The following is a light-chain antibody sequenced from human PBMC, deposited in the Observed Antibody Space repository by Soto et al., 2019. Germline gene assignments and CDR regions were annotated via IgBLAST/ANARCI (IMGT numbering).Light chain of an antibody. CDR1: SSNIGSNT. J-gene: IGLJ2*01. V-gene: IGLV1-44*01. Sequence: QSVLTQPPSASGTPGPRVTISCSGSSSNIGSNTVNWYQQLPGTAHKLLIYSNNQRPSGVPDRFSGSKSGTSASLAISGLQSEDEADYYCAAWDDSLNGPVFGGGTKLTVL. CDR3: AAWDDSLNGPV. CDR2: SNN.